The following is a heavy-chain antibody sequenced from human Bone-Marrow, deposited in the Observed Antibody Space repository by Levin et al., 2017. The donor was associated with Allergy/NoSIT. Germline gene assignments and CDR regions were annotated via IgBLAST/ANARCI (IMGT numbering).Heavy chain of an antibody. CDR2: INHSGST. J-gene: IGHJ5*02. Sequence: SQTLSLTCAVYGGSLSGYYWSWIRQPPGKGLEWIGEINHSGSTNYNPSLKSRITMSVDTSKNQFSLKLSSVTAADTGVFYCARGHSRLDIVVVVAVAEENWFDPWSQGTLVTVSS. V-gene: IGHV4-34*01. D-gene: IGHD2-15*01. CDR1: GGSLSGYY. CDR3: ARGHSRLDIVVVVAVAEENWFDP.